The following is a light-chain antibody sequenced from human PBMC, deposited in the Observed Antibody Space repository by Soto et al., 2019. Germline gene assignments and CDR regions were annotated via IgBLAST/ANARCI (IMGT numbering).Light chain of an antibody. V-gene: IGKV3-20*01. Sequence: EIVLTQSPGTLSLSPGERATLSCRASQSVSSSYLAWYQQKPGQAPRLLIYGASSRATGIPDRFSGSGSGTVFTLTISRLVPEDFAVYYCQQYGSSPWTFGKGTKV. CDR2: GAS. CDR3: QQYGSSPWT. CDR1: QSVSSSY. J-gene: IGKJ1*01.